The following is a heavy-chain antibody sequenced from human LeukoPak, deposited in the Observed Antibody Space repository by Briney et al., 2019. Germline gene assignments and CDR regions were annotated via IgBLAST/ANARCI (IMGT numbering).Heavy chain of an antibody. CDR1: GFTFSSYA. Sequence: GGSLRLSCAASGFTFSSYAMHWVRQAPGKGLEWVAVISYDGSNKYYADSVKGRFTISRDNSKNTLYLQMNSRRAEDTAVYYCARDNYDSSGYAIPFDYWGQGTLVTVSS. CDR2: ISYDGSNK. CDR3: ARDNYDSSGYAIPFDY. J-gene: IGHJ4*02. D-gene: IGHD3-22*01. V-gene: IGHV3-30-3*01.